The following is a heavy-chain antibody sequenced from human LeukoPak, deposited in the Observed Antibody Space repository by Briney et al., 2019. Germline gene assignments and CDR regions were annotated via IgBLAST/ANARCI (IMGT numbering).Heavy chain of an antibody. D-gene: IGHD2-2*02. Sequence: GASVKDSCKASGGTFSSYAISWVRQAPGQGLEWMGRIIPIFGTANYAQKFQGRVTITTDESTSTAYMELSSLRSEDTAVYYCARVHTPGRDAFDIWGQGTMVTVSS. V-gene: IGHV1-69*05. J-gene: IGHJ3*02. CDR2: IIPIFGTA. CDR3: ARVHTPGRDAFDI. CDR1: GGTFSSYA.